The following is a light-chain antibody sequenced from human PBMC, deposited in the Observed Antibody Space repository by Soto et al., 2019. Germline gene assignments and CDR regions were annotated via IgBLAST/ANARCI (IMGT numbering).Light chain of an antibody. CDR3: CSYAGSYTYV. CDR2: SVN. CDR1: SSDVGGHDY. V-gene: IGLV2-11*01. Sequence: QSVLTQPRSVSGSPGQSVTISCTGTSSDVGGHDYVSWYQQHPGKAPKLIISSVNRRPSGVPDRFSGSKSGNTASLTISGLQAEDEADYYCCSYAGSYTYVFGGGTKLTVL. J-gene: IGLJ1*01.